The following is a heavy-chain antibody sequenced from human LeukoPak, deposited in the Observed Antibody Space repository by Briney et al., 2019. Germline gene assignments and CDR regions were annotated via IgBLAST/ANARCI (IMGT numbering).Heavy chain of an antibody. D-gene: IGHD4-17*01. CDR1: GFTFSSYG. J-gene: IGHJ3*02. CDR3: AREGRVGDYGDYVAAFDI. CDR2: IWYDGSNK. Sequence: GGSLRLSCAASGFTFSSYGMHWVRQAPGKGLEWVAVIWYDGSNKYYADSVKGRFTISRDNSKNTLYLQMNSLRAEDTAVYYCAREGRVGDYGDYVAAFDIWGQGTMVTVSS. V-gene: IGHV3-33*01.